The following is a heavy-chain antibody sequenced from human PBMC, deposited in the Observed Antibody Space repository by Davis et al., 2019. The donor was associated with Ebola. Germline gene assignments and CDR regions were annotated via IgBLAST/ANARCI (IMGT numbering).Heavy chain of an antibody. V-gene: IGHV4-34*01. D-gene: IGHD2-8*01. CDR3: ARVSMTALDY. Sequence: PSETLSLTCAVYGGSFSGYYWSWIRQPPGKGLEWIGEINHSGSTNYNPSLKSRVTISVDTSKNQFSLKLSSVTAADTAVYYCARVSMTALDYWGQGTLVTVSS. CDR2: INHSGST. CDR1: GGSFSGYY. J-gene: IGHJ4*02.